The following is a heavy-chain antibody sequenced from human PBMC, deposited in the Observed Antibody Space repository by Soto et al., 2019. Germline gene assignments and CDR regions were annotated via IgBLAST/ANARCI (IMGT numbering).Heavy chain of an antibody. J-gene: IGHJ4*02. D-gene: IGHD3-22*01. CDR2: TYYSGIT. Sequence: SETLSLTCTVSGGSVSSGSSYWSWIRQPPGKGLEWIGYTYYSGITNYNPSLKSRVTISVDTSKNQFSLKLCSVTAADTAVYYCAREGTYYYDRSGYHRYFDYWGQGTLVTVFS. V-gene: IGHV4-61*01. CDR1: GGSVSSGSSY. CDR3: AREGTYYYDRSGYHRYFDY.